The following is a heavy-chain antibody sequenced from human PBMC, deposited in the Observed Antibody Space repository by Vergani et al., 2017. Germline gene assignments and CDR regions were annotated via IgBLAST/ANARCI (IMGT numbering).Heavy chain of an antibody. CDR3: ARDERWLQLPTKSCLDY. CDR2: ISAYNGNT. V-gene: IGHV1-18*01. CDR1: GYTFTSYG. Sequence: QVQLVQSGAEVKKPGASVKVSCKASGYTFTSYGISWVQQAPGQGLEWMGWISAYNGNTNYAQKLQGRVTMTTDTSTSTAYMELRSLRSDDTAVYYCARDERWLQLPTKSCLDYWGQGTLVTVSS. D-gene: IGHD5-24*01. J-gene: IGHJ4*02.